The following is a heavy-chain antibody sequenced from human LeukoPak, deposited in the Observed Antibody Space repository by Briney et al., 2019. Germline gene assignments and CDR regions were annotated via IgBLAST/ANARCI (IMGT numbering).Heavy chain of an antibody. Sequence: SETLSLTCTVSGGSVTSYYCNWVRQPPGRGLEWIGYIYYSGGTNYNPSLESRVTISLDTAKNQFSLKLRSVTAEDTAVYYCATTGATSPSSASLFNIEYWGQGTLVPVSS. D-gene: IGHD2-2*01. CDR3: ATTGATSPSSASLFNIEY. V-gene: IGHV4-59*08. CDR2: IYYSGGT. CDR1: GGSVTSYY. J-gene: IGHJ4*02.